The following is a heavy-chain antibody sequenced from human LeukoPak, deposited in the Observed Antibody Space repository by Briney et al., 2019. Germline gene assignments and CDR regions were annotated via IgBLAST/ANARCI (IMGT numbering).Heavy chain of an antibody. CDR1: GGSFSGYY. J-gene: IGHJ6*04. V-gene: IGHV4-34*01. Sequence: PSETLSLTCAVYGGSFSGYYWSWFRQPPGKGLEWIGEINHSGSTNYNPSLKSRVTISVDTSKNQFSLKLSSVTAADTAVYYCARLPSSVVVPAAIRYYYGMDVWGKGTTVTVSS. D-gene: IGHD2-2*01. CDR2: INHSGST. CDR3: ARLPSSVVVPAAIRYYYGMDV.